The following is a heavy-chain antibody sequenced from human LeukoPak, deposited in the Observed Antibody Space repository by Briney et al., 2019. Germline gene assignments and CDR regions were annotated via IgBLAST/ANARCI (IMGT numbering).Heavy chain of an antibody. Sequence: GGSLRLSCAASGFTVSSNYMNWVHQAPGKGLEWVSIIYSGGSTFYADSVKGRFTISRDNSKNTLHLQMNSLRAEDTAVYYCARSNDAFDIWGQGTMVTVSS. CDR3: ARSNDAFDI. CDR2: IYSGGST. V-gene: IGHV3-53*01. J-gene: IGHJ3*02. D-gene: IGHD5/OR15-5a*01. CDR1: GFTVSSNY.